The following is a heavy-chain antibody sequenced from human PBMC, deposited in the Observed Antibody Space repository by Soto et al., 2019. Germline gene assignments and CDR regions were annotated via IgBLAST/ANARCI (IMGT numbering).Heavy chain of an antibody. CDR2: VYYIGST. D-gene: IGHD3-3*01. Sequence: QVQLQESGPGLVKPSETLSLTCTVSGGSISTSYWSWIRQPPGKGLEWLGYVYYIGSTKYNPSLKNRVTISVDTSQHQFSLKLESVSAADTALYYCARDGSGHDFWDGPWYFDSWGQGTLVTVSS. CDR1: GGSISTSY. J-gene: IGHJ4*02. CDR3: ARDGSGHDFWDGPWYFDS. V-gene: IGHV4-59*01.